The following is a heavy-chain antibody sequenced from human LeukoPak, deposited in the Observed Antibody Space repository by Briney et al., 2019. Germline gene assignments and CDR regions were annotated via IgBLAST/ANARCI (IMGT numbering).Heavy chain of an antibody. CDR2: IKQDGSEK. Sequence: GGSLRLSCAASGFTFSSYWMSWVRQAPGKGLEWVANIKQDGSEKYYVDSVNGRFTISRDNAKNSLYLQMNSLRAEDTAVYYCARETGDYYYYGMDVWGQGTTVTVSS. CDR1: GFTFSSYW. J-gene: IGHJ6*02. CDR3: ARETGDYYYYGMDV. V-gene: IGHV3-7*01.